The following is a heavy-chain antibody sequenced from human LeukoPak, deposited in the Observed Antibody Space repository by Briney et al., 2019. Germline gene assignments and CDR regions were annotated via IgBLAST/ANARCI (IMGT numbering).Heavy chain of an antibody. J-gene: IGHJ4*02. CDR3: ARLVRTRTYYFDY. V-gene: IGHV1-2*02. CDR2: INPNSGGT. Sequence: ASVKVSCKASGYTFTGYYMHWVRQAPGQGLEWMGWINPNSGGTNYAQKFRGRVTMTRDTSISTAYMELSRLRSDDTAVCYCARLVRTRTYYFDYWGQGTLVTVSS. D-gene: IGHD1-14*01. CDR1: GYTFTGYY.